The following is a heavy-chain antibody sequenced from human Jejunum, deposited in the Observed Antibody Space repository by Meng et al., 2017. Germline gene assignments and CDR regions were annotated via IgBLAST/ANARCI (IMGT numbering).Heavy chain of an antibody. CDR2: INPNTGAL. D-gene: IGHD6-19*01. CDR3: AREGEVTGTFVFDI. CDR1: GYTFRDYY. J-gene: IGHJ3*02. Sequence: ASVKVSCKASGYTFRDYYMHWVRQAPGQGLEWIGRINPNTGALTFAQTFQGRVAMTSDTSISSASMELRMLTSDDTAVYYCAREGEVTGTFVFDIWGQGTMVTVSS. V-gene: IGHV1-2*06.